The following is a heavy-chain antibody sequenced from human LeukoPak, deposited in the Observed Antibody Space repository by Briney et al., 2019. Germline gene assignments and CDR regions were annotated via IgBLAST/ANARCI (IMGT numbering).Heavy chain of an antibody. CDR2: ISGTGGTT. Sequence: GGSLRLSCAASGFTFSNYSMSWVRQAPGKGLEWVSTISGTGGTTYYADSVKDLFTISRDNSKNTLLLQFNILRADDTAVYYCAKGRGTTVTAAANYWGQGTLVTVSS. CDR3: AKGRGTTVTAAANY. V-gene: IGHV3-23*01. J-gene: IGHJ4*02. D-gene: IGHD4-17*01. CDR1: GFTFSNYS.